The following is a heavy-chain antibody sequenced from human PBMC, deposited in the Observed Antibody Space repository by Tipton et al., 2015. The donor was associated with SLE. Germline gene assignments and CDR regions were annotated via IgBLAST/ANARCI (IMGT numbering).Heavy chain of an antibody. D-gene: IGHD5-24*01. CDR3: ATSFGVTTIGIDAFDI. J-gene: IGHJ3*02. Sequence: TLSLTCTVSGGSISSSSYYWGWIRQPPGKGLEWIGSIYYSGSTYYNPSLKSRVTMSVDTSKNQFSLKLSSVTAADTAVYYCATSFGVTTIGIDAFDIWGQGTMVTVSS. CDR2: IYYSGST. CDR1: GGSISSSSYY. V-gene: IGHV4-39*07.